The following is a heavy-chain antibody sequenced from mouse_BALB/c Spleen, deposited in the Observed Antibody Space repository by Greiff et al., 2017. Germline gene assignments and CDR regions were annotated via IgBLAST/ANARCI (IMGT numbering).Heavy chain of an antibody. Sequence: EVKLVESGGGLVQPGGSRKLSCAASGFTFSSFGMHWVRQAPEKGLEWVAYISSGSSTIYYADTVKGRFTISRDNPKNTLFLQMTSLRSEDTAMYYCARVDGYYAMDYWGQGTSVTVSS. CDR1: GFTFSSFG. V-gene: IGHV5-17*02. J-gene: IGHJ4*01. D-gene: IGHD2-3*01. CDR2: ISSGSSTI. CDR3: ARVDGYYAMDY.